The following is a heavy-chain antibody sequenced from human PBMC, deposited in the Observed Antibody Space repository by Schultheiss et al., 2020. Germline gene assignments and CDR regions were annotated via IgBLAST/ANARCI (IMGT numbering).Heavy chain of an antibody. CDR2: IWYDGSNK. CDR3: ARDLGATPI. J-gene: IGHJ4*02. Sequence: GESLKISCAASGFTFSSYGMHWVRQAPGKGLEWVAVIWYDGSNKYYADSVKGRFTISRDNSKNTLYLQMNSLRAEDTAVYYCARDLGATPIWGQGTLVTVSA. CDR1: GFTFSSYG. D-gene: IGHD1-26*01. V-gene: IGHV3-33*01.